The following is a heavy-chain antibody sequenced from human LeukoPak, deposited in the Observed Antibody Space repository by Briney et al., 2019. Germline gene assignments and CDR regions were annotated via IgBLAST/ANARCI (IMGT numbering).Heavy chain of an antibody. CDR1: GYTFTSYY. D-gene: IGHD3-22*01. Sequence: GASVKVSCEASGYTFTSYYMHWVRQAPGQGLEWMGMINPSGGSTSSAQKFQGRVTMTWDTSTSTFYMDLSSLTSDDTAVYYCARDHYYDPNGHYFDYWGQGTLVTVSS. CDR2: INPSGGST. V-gene: IGHV1-46*01. J-gene: IGHJ4*02. CDR3: ARDHYYDPNGHYFDY.